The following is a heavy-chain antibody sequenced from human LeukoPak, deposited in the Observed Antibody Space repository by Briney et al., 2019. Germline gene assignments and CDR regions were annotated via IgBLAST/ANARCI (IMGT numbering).Heavy chain of an antibody. D-gene: IGHD1-26*01. V-gene: IGHV1-2*02. J-gene: IGHJ4*02. CDR2: INPNSGGT. CDR1: GYTFTGYY. CDR3: AIRGAGGSFGGYYFDY. Sequence: ASVKVSCKASGYTFTGYYMHWVRQAPGQGLEWMGWINPNSGGTNYAQKFQGRVTMTRDTSISTAYMELSRLRSGDTAVYYCAIRGAGGSFGGYYFDYWGQGTLVTVSS.